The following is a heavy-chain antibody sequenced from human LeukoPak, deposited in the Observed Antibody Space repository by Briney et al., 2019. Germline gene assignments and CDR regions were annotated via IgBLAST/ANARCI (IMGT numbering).Heavy chain of an antibody. Sequence: GESLKISCRASGYTFMNDWIAWVRQMPGKGLEWMGIIYPGDSDTRYSPSFQGQVTISADKSISTAYLQWSSLKASDTAMYYCVRLGDQLPVSWFDPWGQGTLVTVSS. D-gene: IGHD2-2*01. J-gene: IGHJ5*02. CDR3: VRLGDQLPVSWFDP. CDR1: GYTFMNDW. V-gene: IGHV5-51*01. CDR2: IYPGDSDT.